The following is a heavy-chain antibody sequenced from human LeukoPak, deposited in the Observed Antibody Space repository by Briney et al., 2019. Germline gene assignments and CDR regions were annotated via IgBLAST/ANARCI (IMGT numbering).Heavy chain of an antibody. V-gene: IGHV3-23*01. CDR3: AKVPISSGWPNFDN. Sequence: GGSLRLSCAASGFTFSNYAMSWVRQAPGKGLEWVSAISGGGGSTYYADSVRGRFTVSRDNSRNTLYLQMNNLRAEDTAVYYCAKVPISSGWPNFDNWGQGTLVTVSS. J-gene: IGHJ4*02. CDR1: GFTFSNYA. CDR2: ISGGGGST. D-gene: IGHD6-19*01.